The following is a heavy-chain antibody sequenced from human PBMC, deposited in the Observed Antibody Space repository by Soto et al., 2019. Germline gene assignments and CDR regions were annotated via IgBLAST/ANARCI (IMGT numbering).Heavy chain of an antibody. CDR1: GFTVSGKKY. CDR2: LYDLDGT. D-gene: IGHD1-1*01. CDR3: ATWHLQEHAYDI. Sequence: DVQLVASGGGLIQPGESLRLSCEAFGFTVSGKKYVAWVRQAPGKGLEWVSALYDLDGTYYADSVKGRFTTSSASSRTTVSLQMSSLRPDDTAVYSCATWHLQEHAYDIWGQGTMVTVSS. V-gene: IGHV3-53*01. J-gene: IGHJ3*02.